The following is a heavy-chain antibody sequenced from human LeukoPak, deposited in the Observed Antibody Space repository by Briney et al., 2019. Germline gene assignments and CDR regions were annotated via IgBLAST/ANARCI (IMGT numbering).Heavy chain of an antibody. CDR1: GMSITSRHY. CDR2: TSHSDSP. J-gene: IGHJ5*02. Sequence: PAETLSLTCSVSGMSITSRHYWGWIRQSPGKGPEWIGSTSHSDSPYYNPSLESRVTISLDTSRNQFSLKLSSVTAADTAVYYCARDFGETSLPNWFDPWGQGTLVIVSS. CDR3: ARDFGETSLPNWFDP. D-gene: IGHD3-16*01. V-gene: IGHV4-38-2*02.